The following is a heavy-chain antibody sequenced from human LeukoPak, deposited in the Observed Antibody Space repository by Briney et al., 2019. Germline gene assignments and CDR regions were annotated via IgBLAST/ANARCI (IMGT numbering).Heavy chain of an antibody. CDR2: IYTSGSA. Sequence: SQTLSLTCTVSGGSISSGSYYWNWIRQPAGKGLEWIGRIYTSGSANYNPSLKSRVTMSLDTSKNQFSLKLSSVTAADTAVYYCARSRGIISDSTLDYWGQGTLVTVSS. J-gene: IGHJ4*02. CDR3: ARSRGIISDSTLDY. CDR1: GGSISSGSYY. V-gene: IGHV4-61*02. D-gene: IGHD6-13*01.